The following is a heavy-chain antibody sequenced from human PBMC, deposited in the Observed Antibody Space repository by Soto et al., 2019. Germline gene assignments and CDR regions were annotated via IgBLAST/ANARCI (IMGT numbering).Heavy chain of an antibody. CDR3: ARIIEPHYFDH. CDR2: IGGSGSFT. Sequence: EVQLVESGGGLVKPGGSLRLSCAASGFTFRRFGMVWVRQAPGRGLEWVSSIGGSGSFTHSAGSVQGRFIISRDNAQESLFLQMNSLRAEDTAIYYCARIIEPHYFDHWGQGTLVTVSS. J-gene: IGHJ4*02. CDR1: GFTFRRFG. V-gene: IGHV3-21*02. D-gene: IGHD3-10*01.